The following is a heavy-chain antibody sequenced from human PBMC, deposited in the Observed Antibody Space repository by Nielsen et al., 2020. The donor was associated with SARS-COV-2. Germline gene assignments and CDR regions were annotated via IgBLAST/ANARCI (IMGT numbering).Heavy chain of an antibody. CDR2: INPSGGST. V-gene: IGHV1-46*01. Sequence: ASVKVSCTASGYTFTSYYMHWVRQAPGQGLEWMGIINPSGGSTSYAQKFQGRVTMTRDTSTSTVYMELSSLRSEDTAVYYCARDRIAVAGLEYWGQGTLVTVSS. CDR3: ARDRIAVAGLEY. CDR1: GYTFTSYY. J-gene: IGHJ4*02. D-gene: IGHD6-19*01.